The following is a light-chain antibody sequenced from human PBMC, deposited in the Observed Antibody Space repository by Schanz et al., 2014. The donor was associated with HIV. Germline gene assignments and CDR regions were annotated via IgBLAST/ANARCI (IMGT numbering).Light chain of an antibody. Sequence: QSALTQPTSVSGSPGQSITISCTGASMAFSSSNFVSWYQQHPGEAPRLIIYDVTSRPSGVSTRFSASKFGDTASLTISGLQAEDEADYYCCSYAGSSTFEVFGGGTKLTVL. J-gene: IGLJ3*02. V-gene: IGLV2-14*03. CDR3: CSYAGSSTFEV. CDR1: SMAFSSSNF. CDR2: DVT.